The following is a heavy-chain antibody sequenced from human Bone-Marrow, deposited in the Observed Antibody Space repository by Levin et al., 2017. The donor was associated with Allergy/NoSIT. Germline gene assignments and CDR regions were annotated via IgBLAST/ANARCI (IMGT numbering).Heavy chain of an antibody. V-gene: IGHV3-74*01. CDR1: GFTFSTEW. D-gene: IGHD3-3*01. Sequence: GESLKISCVASGFTFSTEWMHWVRQAPGKGLVWVSRINSDGSNPNYADSVKGRFTISTDHVANTLYLQMNSLRAEDTAVYYCARAGSGYPDYWGQGTLVTVSS. CDR2: INSDGSNP. CDR3: ARAGSGYPDY. J-gene: IGHJ4*02.